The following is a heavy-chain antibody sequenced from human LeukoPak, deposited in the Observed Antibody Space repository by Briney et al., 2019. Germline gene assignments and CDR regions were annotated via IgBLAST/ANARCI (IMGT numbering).Heavy chain of an antibody. V-gene: IGHV4-59*12. CDR1: GGSISSYY. CDR3: TRVIAADWFDP. Sequence: SETLSLTCTVSGGSISSYYWSWIRQPPGKGLEWIGYIYYSASTNYSPSLKSRVTMSVDTSKNQFSLKLSSVTAADTGVYYCTRVIAADWFDPWGQGTLVTVAS. J-gene: IGHJ5*02. D-gene: IGHD6-25*01. CDR2: IYYSAST.